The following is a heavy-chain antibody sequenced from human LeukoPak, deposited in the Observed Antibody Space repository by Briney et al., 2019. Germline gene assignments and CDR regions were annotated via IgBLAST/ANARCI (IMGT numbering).Heavy chain of an antibody. V-gene: IGHV3-53*01. CDR3: ARDYSGYGWDYYDY. Sequence: GGSLRLSCAASGFTVSSKYMSWVRQAPGKGLEWVSALYSGGTTYYADSVKGRFTISRDNSKNTLYLQMNTLRAEDTAVYYCARDYSGYGWDYYDYWGQGTLVTVSS. CDR2: LYSGGTT. J-gene: IGHJ4*02. CDR1: GFTVSSKY. D-gene: IGHD5-12*01.